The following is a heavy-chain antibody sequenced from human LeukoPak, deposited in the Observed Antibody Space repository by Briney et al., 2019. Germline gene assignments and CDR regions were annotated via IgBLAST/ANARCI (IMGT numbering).Heavy chain of an antibody. V-gene: IGHV3-23*01. CDR2: ISGSGDNT. D-gene: IGHD4-17*01. Sequence: GGSLRLSCAASGFTFSNYAMSWVRQAPGKGLEWVSAISGSGDNTYYADSVKGRFTVSRDNSKNTLYVQVNNLRVEDTAVYYCVKARIRTTVTYWSFDLWGRGTLVTVSS. CDR3: VKARIRTTVTYWSFDL. CDR1: GFTFSNYA. J-gene: IGHJ2*01.